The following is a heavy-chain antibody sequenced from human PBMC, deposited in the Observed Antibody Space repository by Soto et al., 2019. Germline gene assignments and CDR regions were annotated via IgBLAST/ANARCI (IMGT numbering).Heavy chain of an antibody. J-gene: IGHJ5*02. D-gene: IGHD6-13*01. CDR3: ARGIAGPASEYNWFDP. CDR2: ISAYNGNT. CDR1: GYTFTSYG. V-gene: IGHV1-18*01. Sequence: ASVKVSCKASGYTFTSYGISWVRQAPGQGLEWMGWISAYNGNTNYAQKLQGRVTMTTDTSTSTAYMELRSLRSEDTAVYYCARGIAGPASEYNWFDPWGQGTLVTVSS.